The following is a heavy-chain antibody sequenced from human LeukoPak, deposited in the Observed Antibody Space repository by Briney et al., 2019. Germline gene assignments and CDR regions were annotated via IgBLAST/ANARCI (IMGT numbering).Heavy chain of an antibody. CDR1: GYTFSGTGWY. CDR3: ARDAPAQMVEFDY. V-gene: IGHV1-2*02. Sequence: GDSVKVSCKASGYTFSGTGWYLYWLRQAPGQGLECMGWIYPNNGATAYAQKFQGRVAMTRDTSISTAYMEVRRLRPDDTAVDDYARDAPAQMVEFDYWGQGTLVTVSS. J-gene: IGHJ4*02. CDR2: IYPNNGAT. D-gene: IGHD3-10*01.